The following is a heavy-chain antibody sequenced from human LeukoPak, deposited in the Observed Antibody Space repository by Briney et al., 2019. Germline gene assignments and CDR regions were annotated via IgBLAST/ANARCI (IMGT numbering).Heavy chain of an antibody. Sequence: GGSLRLSCAASGFTFSNYAMSWVRQTPGKGLEWVSAISGSGGSTYYADSVKGRFTISRDNSKNTLYLQMNSLRAEDTAVYYCAKARFSGWVTVTFDSFDIWGQGTMVTVS. V-gene: IGHV3-23*01. CDR2: ISGSGGST. J-gene: IGHJ3*02. CDR1: GFTFSNYA. CDR3: AKARFSGWVTVTFDSFDI. D-gene: IGHD4-17*01.